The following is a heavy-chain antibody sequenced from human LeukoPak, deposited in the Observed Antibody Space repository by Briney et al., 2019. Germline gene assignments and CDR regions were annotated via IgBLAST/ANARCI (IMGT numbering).Heavy chain of an antibody. Sequence: GGSLRLSCAASGFIFSNYGIDWVRQAPGKGLEWVSYISSSSSSIYYADSVKGRFTISRDNAKNSLFLQMNSLRAEDTAVYYCARGGAARPDYWGQGTLVTVSS. J-gene: IGHJ4*02. CDR3: ARGGAARPDY. D-gene: IGHD6-6*01. CDR2: ISSSSSSI. CDR1: GFIFSNYG. V-gene: IGHV3-48*01.